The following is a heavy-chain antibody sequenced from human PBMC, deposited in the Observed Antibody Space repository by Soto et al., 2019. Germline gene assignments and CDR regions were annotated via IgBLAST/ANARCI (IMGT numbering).Heavy chain of an antibody. CDR3: ARIYSSTWYGMDV. J-gene: IGHJ6*02. V-gene: IGHV1-46*01. Sequence: QVQLVQSGAEVKKPGASVKVSCKASGYTFTSYYVHWVRQAPGQGLEWMGMINPRGGSTSYAQKFQGRVTMTRDTSTSTVYMELSSLRSEDTAVYYCARIYSSTWYGMDVWGQGTTVTVSS. CDR1: GYTFTSYY. D-gene: IGHD6-13*01. CDR2: INPRGGST.